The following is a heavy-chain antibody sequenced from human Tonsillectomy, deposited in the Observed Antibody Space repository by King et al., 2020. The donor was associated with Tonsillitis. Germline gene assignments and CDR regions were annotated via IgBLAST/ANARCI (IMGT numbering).Heavy chain of an antibody. J-gene: IGHJ4*02. V-gene: IGHV3-30*04. CDR2: ISYDGSDK. Sequence: VQLVESGGGVVQPGRSLRLSCTASGFTFSSYAMHWVRQAPGKGLEWVAVISYDGSDKYYADSVKGRFTISRDNSKNTLYLQMNSLRAEETGVYYCARDLDYYDSSGYFYDWGQGALVTVSS. CDR3: ARDLDYYDSSGYFYD. D-gene: IGHD3-22*01. CDR1: GFTFSSYA.